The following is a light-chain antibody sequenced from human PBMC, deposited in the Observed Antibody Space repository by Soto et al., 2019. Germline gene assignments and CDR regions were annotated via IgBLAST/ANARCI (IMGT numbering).Light chain of an antibody. Sequence: DIQMTQSPSSLSASVGDRVTISCRASQSINAFLTWYQQKPGEAPRLLIYGASNLQGGVPSRFSGSGSGTDFILTISSLQPEDFALYYCQQSYSIPFTFGQGTKLEIK. J-gene: IGKJ2*01. CDR1: QSINAF. CDR2: GAS. CDR3: QQSYSIPFT. V-gene: IGKV1-39*01.